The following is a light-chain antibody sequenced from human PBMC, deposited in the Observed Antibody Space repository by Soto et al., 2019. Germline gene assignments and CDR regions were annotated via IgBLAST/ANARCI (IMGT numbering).Light chain of an antibody. Sequence: QSALTQPRSVSGSPGQSVTISCTGTSSDVGGYNSVSWYQQHPGKAPKLMIYDVSKRPSGVPDRFSGSKSGNTASLTISGLQAEDEADYYCCSYAGTYTDVFGTETKVTVL. J-gene: IGLJ1*01. CDR1: SSDVGGYNS. V-gene: IGLV2-11*01. CDR2: DVS. CDR3: CSYAGTYTDV.